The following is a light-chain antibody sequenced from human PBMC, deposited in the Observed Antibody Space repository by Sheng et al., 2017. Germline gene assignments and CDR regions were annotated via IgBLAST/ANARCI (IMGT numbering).Light chain of an antibody. Sequence: EIVLTQSPGTLSLSPGERATLFCRASQSVYSSYLAWYQQTPGQAPRLLIYGASSRATGIPDRFRGSGSGTDFTLTISRLEPEDSAVYYCQQYGSSPETFGQGTKLEIK. CDR2: GAS. V-gene: IGKV3-20*01. J-gene: IGKJ2*01. CDR3: QQYGSSPET. CDR1: QSVYSSY.